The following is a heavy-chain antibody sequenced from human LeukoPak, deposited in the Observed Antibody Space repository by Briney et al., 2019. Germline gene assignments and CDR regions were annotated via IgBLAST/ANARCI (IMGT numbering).Heavy chain of an antibody. Sequence: GGSLRLSCEASGFTFSGYGMHWVRQAPGKGLEWVSGTWYHGNNKYYADSVKGRFTISRDNSKNTLYLQMNSLRAEDTAVYYCARELVSSSSSRDYYYAVDVWGQGTTVTVSS. D-gene: IGHD6-6*01. V-gene: IGHV3-33*01. CDR1: GFTFSGYG. CDR2: TWYHGNNK. J-gene: IGHJ6*02. CDR3: ARELVSSSSSRDYYYAVDV.